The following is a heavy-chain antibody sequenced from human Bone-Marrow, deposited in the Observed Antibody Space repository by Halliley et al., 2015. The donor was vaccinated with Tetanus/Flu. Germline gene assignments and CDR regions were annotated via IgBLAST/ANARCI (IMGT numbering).Heavy chain of an antibody. J-gene: IGHJ4*02. V-gene: IGHV3-7*03. CDR3: ARGVLPGVAWGY. Sequence: SLRLSCAASGFTFTSYWMNWVRQGPGRGLEWVAAISEHGGEERYVDSVRGRFTISRDNAKNSLYLHMNNLRAEDTATYYCARGVLPGVAWGYWGQGTLVTVSS. D-gene: IGHD3-16*01. CDR2: ISEHGGEE. CDR1: GFTFTSYW.